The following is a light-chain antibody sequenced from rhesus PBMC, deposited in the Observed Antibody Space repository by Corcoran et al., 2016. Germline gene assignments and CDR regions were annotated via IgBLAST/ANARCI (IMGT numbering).Light chain of an antibody. Sequence: DIQMTQSPSSLSASVRDRVTITCRASQGITTYFNWYQQKPGKAPKLLIYYTNRFESGVPSRFCGSGSGTELTLTISSLQPEDFATYYCQQYNTLPWTFGQGTKVEIK. J-gene: IGKJ1*01. CDR2: YTN. CDR1: QGITTY. CDR3: QQYNTLPWT. V-gene: IGKV1-32*01.